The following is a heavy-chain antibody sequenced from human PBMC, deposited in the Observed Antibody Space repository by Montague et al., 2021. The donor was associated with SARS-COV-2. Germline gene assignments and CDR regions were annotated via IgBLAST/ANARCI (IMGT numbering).Heavy chain of an antibody. CDR2: ITGTTSGHKT. V-gene: IGHV3-23*01. Sequence: SLRLSWAGSGFTFGTYGMSWVRQAPGKGLEWVSGITGTTSGHKTYYADSVRGRFTISRDNSKNTVDLQMNRPRAEDTAVYFCAKDLWGNYGSGSSFQSWGQGTLVTVSS. CDR3: AKDLWGNYGSGSSFQS. J-gene: IGHJ4*02. CDR1: GFTFGTYG. D-gene: IGHD3-10*01.